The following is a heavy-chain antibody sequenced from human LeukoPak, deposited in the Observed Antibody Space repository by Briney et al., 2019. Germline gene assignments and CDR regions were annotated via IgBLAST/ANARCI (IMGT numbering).Heavy chain of an antibody. D-gene: IGHD3-16*01. CDR2: IRGNGET. CDR1: GLSFSSFA. Sequence: GGSLRLSCAASGLSFSSFAESWDRQGPARGLEGVSSIRGNGETLYADAVKGRFILSSENSRNTVYFQLNNLRVEETAIFYCERASWVSSTDAVRWGQGTLVTVSS. J-gene: IGHJ4*02. CDR3: ERASWVSSTDAVR. V-gene: IGHV3-23*01.